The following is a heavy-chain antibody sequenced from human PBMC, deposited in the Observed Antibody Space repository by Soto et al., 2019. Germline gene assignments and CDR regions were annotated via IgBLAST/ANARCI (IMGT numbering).Heavy chain of an antibody. CDR3: ARDNNWSYDS. V-gene: IGHV3-74*03. J-gene: IGHJ4*02. CDR2: IKPDGSRT. D-gene: IGHD1-1*01. CDR1: GFTFSSYW. Sequence: PGGSLRLSCAASGFTFSSYWMHWARQAPGEGLVWVSYIKPDGSRTKDADSVKGRFTISRDNARNTLYLRMNSLRAEDTAVYYCARDNNWSYDSWGRGTLVTVSS.